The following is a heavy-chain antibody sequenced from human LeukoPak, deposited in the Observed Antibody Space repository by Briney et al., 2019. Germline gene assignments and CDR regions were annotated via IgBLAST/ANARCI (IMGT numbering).Heavy chain of an antibody. J-gene: IGHJ4*02. CDR1: GFTFSSYA. CDR2: VSAGGGSA. CDR3: AKDRYSYGSFPDY. V-gene: IGHV3-23*01. Sequence: GGSLRLSCAASGFTFSSYAMSWVRQAPAKGLEWVSVVSAGGGSADYADSVEGRFTISRDNSKNTVYLEMNSLRVEDTAIYYCAKDRYSYGSFPDYWGQGTLVTVSS. D-gene: IGHD5-18*01.